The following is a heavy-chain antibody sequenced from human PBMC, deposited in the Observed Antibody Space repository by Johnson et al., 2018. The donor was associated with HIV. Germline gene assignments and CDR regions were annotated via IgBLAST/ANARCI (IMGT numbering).Heavy chain of an antibody. J-gene: IGHJ3*01. CDR2: IKQDGSEK. D-gene: IGHD1-26*01. V-gene: IGHV3-7*05. CDR1: GFTFSSYW. Sequence: VQLVESGGGVVQPGRSLRLSCAASGFTFSSYWMSWVRQAPGKGLEWVANIKQDGSEKYYVDSVKGRFTISRDNAKNSVYLQMNSLRAEDTAVYYCARDLRLGAIDAFDFWGQGTMVTVSS. CDR3: ARDLRLGAIDAFDF.